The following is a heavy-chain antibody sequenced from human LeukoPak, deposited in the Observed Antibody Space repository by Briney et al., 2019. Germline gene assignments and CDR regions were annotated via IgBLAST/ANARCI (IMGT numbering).Heavy chain of an antibody. Sequence: GVPHRLSCAASGLTFSTYGMHWAPNAPGKGLVGVTFIRHDGSNKYYAQSVKGRFTISRDNSKNTLYLQMSSLRAEDTAVYYCAKDVGNDLTGYYNWFDPWGQGTLVTVSS. CDR2: IRHDGSNK. J-gene: IGHJ5*02. V-gene: IGHV3-30*02. D-gene: IGHD3-9*01. CDR1: GLTFSTYG. CDR3: AKDVGNDLTGYYNWFDP.